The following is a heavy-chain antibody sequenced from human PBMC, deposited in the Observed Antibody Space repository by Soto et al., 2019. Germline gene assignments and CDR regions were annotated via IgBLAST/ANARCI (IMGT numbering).Heavy chain of an antibody. CDR1: GGSFSGYY. CDR2: INHSGST. J-gene: IGHJ4*02. Sequence: SETLSLTCAVYGGSFSGYYWSWIRQPPGKGLEWIGEINHSGSTNYNPSLKSRVTISVDTSKNQFSLQLSSVTPADTAVYYCARDLRRQSDYWGQGTLVTVSS. V-gene: IGHV4-34*01. CDR3: ARDLRRQSDY.